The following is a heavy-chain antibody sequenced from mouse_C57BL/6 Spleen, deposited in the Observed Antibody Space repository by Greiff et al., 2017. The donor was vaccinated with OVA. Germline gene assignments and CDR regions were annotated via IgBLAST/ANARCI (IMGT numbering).Heavy chain of an antibody. D-gene: IGHD2-1*01. V-gene: IGHV1-15*01. J-gene: IGHJ3*01. CDR1: GFTFTDYE. CDR2: IDPETGGT. Sequence: QVQLQQSGAELVRPGASVTLSCKASGFTFTDYEMHWVKQTPVHGLEWIGAIDPETGGTAYNQKFKGKAILTADKSSSTAYMELRSLTSEDSAVYYCLNYGFAYWGQGTLVTVSA. CDR3: LNYGFAY.